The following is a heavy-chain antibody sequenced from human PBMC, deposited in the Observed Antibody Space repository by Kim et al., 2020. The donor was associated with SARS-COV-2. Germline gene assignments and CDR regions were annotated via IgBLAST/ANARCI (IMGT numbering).Heavy chain of an antibody. Sequence: GGSLRLSCIGSGFTFSDAWLSWVRQAPGKGLEWVGRIRSKSSGGRIDFAASLKERFAISRDDSKDTLYLQMNSLKIEDTAVYYCTTFTVGSWGQGTLVTVSS. CDR1: GFTFSDAW. V-gene: IGHV3-15*01. CDR2: IRSKSSGGRI. CDR3: TTFTVGS. J-gene: IGHJ5*02. D-gene: IGHD1-26*01.